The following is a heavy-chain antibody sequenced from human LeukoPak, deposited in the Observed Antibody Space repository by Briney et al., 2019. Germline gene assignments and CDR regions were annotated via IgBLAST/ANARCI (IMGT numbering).Heavy chain of an antibody. CDR1: GGSISSYY. Sequence: SETLSLTCTVSGGSISSYYWSWIRQPPGKGLEWIGCIYYSGRTNYNPSLKSRVTISVDTSKNQFSLKLSSVTAADTAVYYCARNHLGDFDYWGQGTLVTVSS. CDR3: ARNHLGDFDY. CDR2: IYYSGRT. V-gene: IGHV4-59*01. J-gene: IGHJ4*02.